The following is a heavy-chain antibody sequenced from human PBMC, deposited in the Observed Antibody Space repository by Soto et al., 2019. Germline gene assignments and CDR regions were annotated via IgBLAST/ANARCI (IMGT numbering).Heavy chain of an antibody. J-gene: IGHJ6*02. CDR2: ISFDGSTE. CDR3: ARSRHGSGSYTHFYYGLDV. CDR1: GFTFISYA. V-gene: IGHV3-30-3*01. Sequence: QVQLVESGGGVVQPGRSLRLSCAASGFTFISYAMHWVRQAPGKGLEWVAGISFDGSTEYYADSVKGRFTISRDNSRNTVYLQMNSLRSEDTAVYYCARSRHGSGSYTHFYYGLDVLGQGTTGTVSS. D-gene: IGHD3-10*01.